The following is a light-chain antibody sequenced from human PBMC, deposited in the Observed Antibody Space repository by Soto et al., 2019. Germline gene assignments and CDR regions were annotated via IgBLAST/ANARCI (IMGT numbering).Light chain of an antibody. CDR3: SSYTTRSTLV. J-gene: IGLJ2*01. Sequence: QSVLTQPASVSGSPGQLITISCTGTSSDVGAYDFVSWYQHSPGKAPKLVTFDVTHRPPGISDRFSGSKSANTASLTISGLQAEDEAFYYCSSYTTRSTLVFGGGTKLTVL. CDR2: DVT. CDR1: SSDVGAYDF. V-gene: IGLV2-14*01.